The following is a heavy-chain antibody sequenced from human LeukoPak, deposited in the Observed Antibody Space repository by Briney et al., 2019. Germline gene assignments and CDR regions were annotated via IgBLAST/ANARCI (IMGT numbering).Heavy chain of an antibody. V-gene: IGHV3-74*01. CDR2: VKSDGGSA. CDR3: ARDRGTPWYFDY. CDR1: GFTFSCYW. Sequence: PGGSLRLSCAASGFTFSCYWMHWVRQAPGKGLVWVSRVKSDGGSASYADSVKGRFTISRDNAKNTLFLQMNSLRIENTAVYYCARDRGTPWYFDYWGQGTLVTVSS. J-gene: IGHJ4*02.